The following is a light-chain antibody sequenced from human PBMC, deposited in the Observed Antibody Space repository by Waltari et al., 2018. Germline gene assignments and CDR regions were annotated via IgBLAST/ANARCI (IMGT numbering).Light chain of an antibody. CDR2: AAS. Sequence: DIQMTQSPSSLSASVGDRVTITCRASQSISSYLNWYQQKPGKAPKLLIYAASSLQSGCPSRFSGSGSGTAFTLTISSLQPEDFATYYCQQSYSTPRTFGQGTKVEIK. CDR1: QSISSY. V-gene: IGKV1-39*01. J-gene: IGKJ1*01. CDR3: QQSYSTPRT.